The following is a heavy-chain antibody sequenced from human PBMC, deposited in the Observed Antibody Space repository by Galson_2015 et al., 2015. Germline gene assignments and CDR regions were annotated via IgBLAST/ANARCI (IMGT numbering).Heavy chain of an antibody. CDR3: ARDFGGVITDTHAFDI. CDR2: ISYSSSYI. J-gene: IGHJ3*02. Sequence: SLRLSCAASGFTFSSYRMNWVRQAPGKGLEWVSFISYSSSYIYYADSVKGRFTISRDNAKNSLFLQMNSLRAEDTAVYYRARDFGGVITDTHAFDIWGQGTMVTVSS. D-gene: IGHD3-3*01. V-gene: IGHV3-21*01. CDR1: GFTFSSYR.